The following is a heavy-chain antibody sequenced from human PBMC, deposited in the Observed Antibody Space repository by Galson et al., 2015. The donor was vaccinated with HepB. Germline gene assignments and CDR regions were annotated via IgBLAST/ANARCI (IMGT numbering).Heavy chain of an antibody. CDR1: GFTFSSYS. Sequence: SLRLSCAASGFTFSSYSMNWVRQAPGKGLEWVSSISSSSSYIYYADSVKGRFTISRDNAKNSLYLQMNSLRAEDTAVYYCARNGCTNDVCYSLDWGQGTLVTVSS. D-gene: IGHD2-8*01. J-gene: IGHJ4*02. CDR3: ARNGCTNDVCYSLD. V-gene: IGHV3-21*01. CDR2: ISSSSSYI.